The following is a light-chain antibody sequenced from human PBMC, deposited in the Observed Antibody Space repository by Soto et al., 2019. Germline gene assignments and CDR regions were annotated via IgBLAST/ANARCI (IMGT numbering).Light chain of an antibody. CDR1: QSLLHSNGYNY. J-gene: IGKJ5*01. CDR3: MQPLQSPRT. Sequence: EIVLTQSPLSLPVTPGEAASVACSSSQSLLHSNGYNYLDWYLQKPGQSPQLLIYFGSDRASGVPDRFSGSGSGTDFTLRISRVEAEDIGVYYCMQPLQSPRTFGQGTRLEIK. V-gene: IGKV2-28*01. CDR2: FGS.